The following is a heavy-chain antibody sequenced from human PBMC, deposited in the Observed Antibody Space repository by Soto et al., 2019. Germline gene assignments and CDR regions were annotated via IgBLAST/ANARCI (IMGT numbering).Heavy chain of an antibody. J-gene: IGHJ3*02. CDR3: AEGGSSGPLDASDI. Sequence: SETLSLTCTVSGGSISSSSYYWGWIRQPPGKGLEGIGSIYYSGSTYYNPSLKRRVTISGDTSKNQFSLKLSSVTAADTAVYYCAEGGSSGPLDASDIWGQGTMVTVSS. CDR1: GGSISSSSYY. V-gene: IGHV4-39*01. D-gene: IGHD6-19*01. CDR2: IYYSGST.